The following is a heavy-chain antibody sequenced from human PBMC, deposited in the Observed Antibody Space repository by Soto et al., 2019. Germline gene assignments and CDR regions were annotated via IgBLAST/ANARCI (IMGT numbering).Heavy chain of an antibody. Sequence: EVQLVESGGGLILPGGSLRLSCAASGVTVSNNYMRWVRQAPGKGLEWVSRIYSGGDTHYADSVKGRFTISRDSSKNTVYLQMNSLRAEDTAVYYCARDPPGIAAGGAGAWGQGTLVTVSS. V-gene: IGHV3-53*01. CDR2: IYSGGDT. D-gene: IGHD6-13*01. CDR3: ARDPPGIAAGGAGA. CDR1: GVTVSNNY. J-gene: IGHJ5*02.